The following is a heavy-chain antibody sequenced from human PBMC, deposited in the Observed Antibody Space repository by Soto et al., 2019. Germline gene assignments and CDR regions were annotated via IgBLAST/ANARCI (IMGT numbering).Heavy chain of an antibody. D-gene: IGHD6-13*01. V-gene: IGHV1-18*01. CDR3: ARDPTGPSPIIAAPGDY. Sequence: ASVKVSCKASGYTFTSYGISWVRQAPGQGLEWMGWISAYNGNTNYAQKLQGRVTMTTDTSTSTAYMELRSLRSDDTAVYYCARDPTGPSPIIAAPGDYWGQGTLVTVSS. CDR2: ISAYNGNT. CDR1: GYTFTSYG. J-gene: IGHJ4*02.